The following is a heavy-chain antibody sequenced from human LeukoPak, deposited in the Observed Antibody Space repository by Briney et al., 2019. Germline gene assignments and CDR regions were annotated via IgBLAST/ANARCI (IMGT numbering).Heavy chain of an antibody. J-gene: IGHJ4*02. CDR3: ARATTPGGIDY. Sequence: WASVKVSCEASGYTFTAYYMHWVRQAPGQGLEWMGWINPNSGGTNYAQKFQGRVTMTRDTSISTAYMELSRLRSDDTAVYYCARATTPGGIDYWGQGTLVTVSS. CDR1: GYTFTAYY. CDR2: INPNSGGT. V-gene: IGHV1-2*02. D-gene: IGHD5-12*01.